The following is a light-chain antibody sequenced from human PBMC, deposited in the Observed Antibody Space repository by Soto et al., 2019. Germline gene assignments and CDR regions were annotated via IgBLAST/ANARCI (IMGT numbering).Light chain of an antibody. J-gene: IGLJ2*01. CDR2: GNR. Sequence: QSVLTQPPSVSGAPGQKVTISCTGSSSNIGAGYDVHWYHQLPGTAPKLLIYGNRNRPSGVPDRFSGSRSGTSASLANTGLQAEDEADYYCESYDSSLSGHVVFGGGTKLTVL. CDR1: SSNIGAGYD. CDR3: ESYDSSLSGHVV. V-gene: IGLV1-40*01.